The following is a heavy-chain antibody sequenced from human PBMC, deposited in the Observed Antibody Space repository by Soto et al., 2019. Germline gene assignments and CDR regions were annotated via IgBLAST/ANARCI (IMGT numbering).Heavy chain of an antibody. V-gene: IGHV3-33*01. D-gene: IGHD2-2*01. CDR1: GFTFSSYG. J-gene: IGHJ6*02. CDR3: AREPVPYYYYGMDV. CDR2: IWYDGSNK. Sequence: QVQLVESGGGVVQPGRSLRLSCAASGFTFSSYGMHWVRQAPGKGLEWVAVIWYDGSNKYYADSMKGRFTISRDNSKNTLYLQMNSLRAEDTAAYYCAREPVPYYYYGMDVWGQGTTVTVSS.